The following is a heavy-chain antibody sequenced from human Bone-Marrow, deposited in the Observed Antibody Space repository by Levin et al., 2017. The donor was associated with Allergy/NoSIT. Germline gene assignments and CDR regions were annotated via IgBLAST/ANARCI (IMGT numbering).Heavy chain of an antibody. V-gene: IGHV3-30*03. CDR3: ASVYYVKSAFDI. J-gene: IGHJ3*02. Sequence: GGSLRLSCAASGFTFSSYGMHWVRQAPGKGLEWVAVISYDGSNKYYADSVKGRFAISRDNSKNTLYLQMNSLRAEDTAVYYCASVYYVKSAFDIWGQGTMVTVSS. D-gene: IGHD1-26*01. CDR1: GFTFSSYG. CDR2: ISYDGSNK.